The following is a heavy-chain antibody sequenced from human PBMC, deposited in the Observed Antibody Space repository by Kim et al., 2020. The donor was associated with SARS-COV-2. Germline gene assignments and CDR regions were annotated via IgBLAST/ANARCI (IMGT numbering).Heavy chain of an antibody. D-gene: IGHD3-10*01. J-gene: IGHJ6*02. CDR2: MNPNSGNT. CDR1: GYTFTSYD. CDR3: ARHRGYYYYYGMDV. V-gene: IGHV1-8*01. Sequence: ASVKVSCKASGYTFTSYDINWVRQATGQGLEWMGWMNPNSGNTGYAQKFQGRVTMTRNTSISTAYMELSSLRSEDTAVYYCARHRGYYYYYGMDVWGQGTTVTVSS.